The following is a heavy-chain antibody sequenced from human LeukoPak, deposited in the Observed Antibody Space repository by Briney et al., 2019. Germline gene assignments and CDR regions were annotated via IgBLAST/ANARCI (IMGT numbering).Heavy chain of an antibody. V-gene: IGHV4-30-2*01. D-gene: IGHD3-22*01. CDR3: ARSRLYYDSSGYYDY. Sequence: SETLSLTCAVSGGSISSGGYSWSWIRQPPGKGLEWIGYIYHSGSTYYNPSLKSRVTISVDRSKNQFSLKLSSVTAADTAVYYCARSRLYYDSSGYYDYWGQGTLVTVSS. J-gene: IGHJ4*02. CDR2: IYHSGST. CDR1: GGSISSGGYS.